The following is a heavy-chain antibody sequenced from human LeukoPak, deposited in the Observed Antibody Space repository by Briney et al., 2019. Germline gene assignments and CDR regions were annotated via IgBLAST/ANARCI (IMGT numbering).Heavy chain of an antibody. CDR2: ISYDGSNK. V-gene: IGHV3-30*18. J-gene: IGHJ4*02. D-gene: IGHD4-23*01. CDR1: GFTFSSYG. CDR3: AKDEADGNSEFNY. Sequence: GRSLRLSCAASGFTFSSYGMHWVRQAPGKGLEWVAVISYDGSNKYYADSVKGRFTISRDNSKNTLYLQMNSLRAEDTAVYYCAKDEADGNSEFNYWGQGTLVTVSS.